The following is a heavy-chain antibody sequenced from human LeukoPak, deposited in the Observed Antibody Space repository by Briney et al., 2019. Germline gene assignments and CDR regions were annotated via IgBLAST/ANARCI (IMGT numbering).Heavy chain of an antibody. CDR3: VTRGAESSWYT. J-gene: IGHJ5*02. Sequence: PGASVKVSCKASGYIFTDYYIHWVRQAPGQGLEWMGWINPNSGGTKYAQKFQDRVTMTRDTSISTAYMEVTRLRSDDTAVYYCVTRGAESSWYTWGQGTLVTVSA. CDR1: GYIFTDYY. V-gene: IGHV1-2*02. D-gene: IGHD6-13*01. CDR2: INPNSGGT.